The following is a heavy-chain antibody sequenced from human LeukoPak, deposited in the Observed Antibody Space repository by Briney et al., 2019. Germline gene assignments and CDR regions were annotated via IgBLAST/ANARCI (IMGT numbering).Heavy chain of an antibody. V-gene: IGHV4-4*02. CDR3: ARGGNWDFDY. D-gene: IGHD7-27*01. J-gene: IGHJ4*02. CDR2: MYNSGTG. CDR1: GVSITSHPW. Sequence: QTSETLSLTCAVSGVSITSHPWNWVRQPPGKGLEWIGEMYNSGTGTYKPSLRSRVTMFFDESKNHFSLQLNSVTAADTAVYYCARGGNWDFDYWGQGVLVFVSS.